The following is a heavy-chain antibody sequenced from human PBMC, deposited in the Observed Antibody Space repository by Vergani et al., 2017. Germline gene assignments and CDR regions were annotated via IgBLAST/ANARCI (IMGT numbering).Heavy chain of an antibody. CDR1: GFSIDNGYY. Sequence: QVQLPESGPGLVKPSQTLSLTCAVSGFSIDNGYYWDWIRQPPGKGLEWIGSIYRTGRTHFNPSLESRVTMSVDTSKNQFSLKLSSVTAADTAVYYCAREYSSSVGFLAYWGQGTLVTVSS. J-gene: IGHJ4*02. CDR3: AREYSSSVGFLAY. D-gene: IGHD6-6*01. V-gene: IGHV4-38-2*02. CDR2: IYRTGRT.